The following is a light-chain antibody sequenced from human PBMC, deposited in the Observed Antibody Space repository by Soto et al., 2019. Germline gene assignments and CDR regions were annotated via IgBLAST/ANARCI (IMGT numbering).Light chain of an antibody. CDR3: EQSYSAPLTYPLT. CDR1: QSIGNY. V-gene: IGKV1-39*01. Sequence: DIQMTQSPSSLSASVGDRVIITCRASQSIGNYLSWYQQKPGKAPKLLIYAASSLESGVPPRFSGGGSETDFTLTISSLQPEDFATYYCEQSYSAPLTYPLTFGGGTKVEVK. CDR2: AAS. J-gene: IGKJ4*01.